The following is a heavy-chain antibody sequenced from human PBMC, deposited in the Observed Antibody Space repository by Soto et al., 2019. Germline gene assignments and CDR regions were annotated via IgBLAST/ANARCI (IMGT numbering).Heavy chain of an antibody. CDR3: VRNGYYSLDV. V-gene: IGHV4-4*02. D-gene: IGHD3-22*01. CDR2: VYHSGAT. J-gene: IGHJ6*02. CDR1: GDSIIGTGW. Sequence: QVQLQESGPGLVRPSGTLSLTCAVSGDSIIGTGWWRWVRLSPGKGLDWIGEVYHSGATNYNPSRKSRVTIAVDTSRNQFSLNLGSVTAADTAVYYCVRNGYYSLDVWGQGTTVTVSS.